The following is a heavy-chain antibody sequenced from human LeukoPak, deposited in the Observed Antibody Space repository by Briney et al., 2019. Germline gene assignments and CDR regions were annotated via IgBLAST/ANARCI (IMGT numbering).Heavy chain of an antibody. J-gene: IGHJ4*02. Sequence: ASVKVSCKASGYTFTGYYMHWVRQAPGQGLEWMGWINPNSGGTNYAQKFQGRVTMTRDTSISTAYMELSRLRSDDTAVYYCARDRSSGWSDLDYWGQGTLVTVSS. CDR3: ARDRSSGWSDLDY. D-gene: IGHD6-19*01. CDR1: GYTFTGYY. CDR2: INPNSGGT. V-gene: IGHV1-2*02.